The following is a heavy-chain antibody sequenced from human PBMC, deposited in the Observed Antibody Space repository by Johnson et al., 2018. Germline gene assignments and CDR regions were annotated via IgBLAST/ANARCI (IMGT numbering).Heavy chain of an antibody. CDR1: GFTVSSNY. CDR3: ARDALHVDTAMVTPTRGPHRRYFDL. CDR2: IYSGGST. D-gene: IGHD5-18*01. J-gene: IGHJ2*01. V-gene: IGHV3-66*02. Sequence: VQLVESGGGLVQXGGSLRLSCAASGFTVSSNYMSWVRQAPGKGLEWVSVIYSGGSTYYADSVKGRFTIPRDNSKNKLYLQMNSLRAEDTAVYYCARDALHVDTAMVTPTRGPHRRYFDLWGRGTLVTVSS.